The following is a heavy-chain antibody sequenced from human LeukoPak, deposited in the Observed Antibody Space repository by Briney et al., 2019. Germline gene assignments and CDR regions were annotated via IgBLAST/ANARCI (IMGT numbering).Heavy chain of an antibody. J-gene: IGHJ4*02. CDR2: ISVSRSTI. CDR1: GFTFSSYA. CDR3: ARDDGDYAHPVDY. D-gene: IGHD4-17*01. Sequence: PGGSLRLSCAASGFTFSSYAMSWVRQAPGKGLEWVSYISVSRSTIYYADFVKGRFTISRDNAKNSLYLQMNSLRAEDTAVYYCARDDGDYAHPVDYWGQGTLVTVSS. V-gene: IGHV3-48*04.